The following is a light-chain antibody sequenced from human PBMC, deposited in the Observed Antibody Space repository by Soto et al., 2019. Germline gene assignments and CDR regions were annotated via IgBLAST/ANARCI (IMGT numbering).Light chain of an antibody. CDR1: PNELGGYNS. CDR3: SSYTSSNTYV. Sequence: VLTQPVSGYGVPRQSLAIIRNGTPNELGGYNSVSGYQQHPGKAPKLMIYNVSNRPSGVSDRFSGSKSGNTASLTISGLQAEDEADYYCSSYTSSNTYVFGTGTKVTVL. CDR2: NVS. V-gene: IGLV2-14*03. J-gene: IGLJ1*01.